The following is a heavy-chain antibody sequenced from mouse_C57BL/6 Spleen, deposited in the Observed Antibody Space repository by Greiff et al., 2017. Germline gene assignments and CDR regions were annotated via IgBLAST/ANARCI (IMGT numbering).Heavy chain of an antibody. CDR1: GYAFSSSW. V-gene: IGHV1-82*01. Sequence: VQLQQSGPELVKPGASVKISCKASGYAFSSSWMNWVKQRPGKGLEWIGRIYPGDGDTNYNGKFKGKATLTADKSSSTAYMQLSSLTSEDSAVYFCARCPHYYDYEGGFAYWGQGTLVTVSA. CDR3: ARCPHYYDYEGGFAY. CDR2: IYPGDGDT. D-gene: IGHD2-4*01. J-gene: IGHJ3*01.